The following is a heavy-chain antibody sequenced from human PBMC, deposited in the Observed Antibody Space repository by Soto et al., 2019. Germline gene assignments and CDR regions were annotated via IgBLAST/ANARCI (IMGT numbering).Heavy chain of an antibody. CDR1: GYTFTSYG. CDR2: ISAYNGNT. CDR3: ARASVDTANAATTEIYN. J-gene: IGHJ4*02. Sequence: ASVKVSCKASGYTFTSYGISWVRQAPGQGLEWMGWISAYNGNTNYAQKLQGRVTMTTDTSTSTAYMELRSLRSDDTAVYYCARASVDTANAATTEIYNRGQGNVLTVSS. D-gene: IGHD5-18*01. V-gene: IGHV1-18*01.